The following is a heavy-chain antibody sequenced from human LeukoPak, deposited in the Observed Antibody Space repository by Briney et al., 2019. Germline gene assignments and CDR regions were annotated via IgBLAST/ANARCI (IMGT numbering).Heavy chain of an antibody. Sequence: SETLSLTCTVSGGSISSGGYYWSWIRQHPGKGLEWIGYIYYSGSTYYNPSLKSRVTISVDTSKNQFSLKLSSVTAADTAVYYCARDLGGGEYYFDYWGQGTLVTVSS. CDR1: GGSISSGGYY. J-gene: IGHJ4*02. V-gene: IGHV4-31*03. CDR2: IYYSGST. D-gene: IGHD2-15*01. CDR3: ARDLGGGEYYFDY.